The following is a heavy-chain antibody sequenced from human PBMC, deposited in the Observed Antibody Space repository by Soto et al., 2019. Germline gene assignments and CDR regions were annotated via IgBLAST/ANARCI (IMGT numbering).Heavy chain of an antibody. J-gene: IGHJ6*02. CDR1: GFTFSSYS. D-gene: IGHD2-2*01. CDR3: ACTVLSYYYYGMDV. CDR2: ISSSSSYI. Sequence: GGSLRLSCAASGFTFSSYSMNWVRQAPGKGLEWVSSISSSSSYIYYADSVKGRFTISRDNAKNSLYLQMNSLRAEDTAVYYCACTVLSYYYYGMDVWGQGTTVTVSS. V-gene: IGHV3-21*01.